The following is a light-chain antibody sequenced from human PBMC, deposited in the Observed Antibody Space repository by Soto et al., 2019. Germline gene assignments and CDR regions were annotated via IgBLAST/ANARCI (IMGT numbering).Light chain of an antibody. Sequence: EIVLTQSPATLCLSPGERATLSCRASQSVSSYLAWYQRKPGQAPRLLIYDASNRATGIPARFSGSGSGTDFTLTISSLGHEDFAVYYCQQRSNWLTVGGGTKVDIK. V-gene: IGKV3-11*01. CDR3: QQRSNWLT. CDR2: DAS. CDR1: QSVSSY. J-gene: IGKJ4*01.